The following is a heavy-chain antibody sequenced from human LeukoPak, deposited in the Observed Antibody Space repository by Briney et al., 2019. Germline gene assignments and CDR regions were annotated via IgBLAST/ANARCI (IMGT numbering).Heavy chain of an antibody. CDR2: ITSSSNYL. D-gene: IGHD3-22*01. Sequence: PGGSLRLSCAASGFTFSTYNMNWVRQGPGKGLEWVSSITSSSNYLYYADSVKGRFTISRDNAKNSLYLQMTSLRAEDTAVYYCARPSVKYDSSGYQPNPFDYWGQGTLVTVSS. J-gene: IGHJ4*02. V-gene: IGHV3-21*01. CDR1: GFTFSTYN. CDR3: ARPSVKYDSSGYQPNPFDY.